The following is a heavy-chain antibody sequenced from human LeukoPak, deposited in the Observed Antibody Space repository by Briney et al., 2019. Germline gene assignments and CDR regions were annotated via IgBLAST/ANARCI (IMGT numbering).Heavy chain of an antibody. J-gene: IGHJ5*02. Sequence: NASETLSLTCTVSGGSISSGSYYWSWIRQPAGKGLEWIGRIYTSGSTNYNPSLKSRVTISVDTSKNQFSLKLSSVTAADTAVYYCAREHDPRTGSWFDPWGQGTLVTVSS. CDR1: GGSISSGSYY. CDR2: IYTSGST. D-gene: IGHD7-27*01. CDR3: AREHDPRTGSWFDP. V-gene: IGHV4-61*02.